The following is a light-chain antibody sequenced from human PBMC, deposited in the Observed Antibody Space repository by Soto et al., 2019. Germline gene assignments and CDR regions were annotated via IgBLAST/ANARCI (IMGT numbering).Light chain of an antibody. CDR2: KAS. Sequence: DIQMTQSPSTLSASVGDRVTITCRASQSISTWLAWYQQKPGKAPKLLIYKASNLESGVPSRFSGSGSGTELTLTISALQPDDAAAYHCHQHKTYWTFGQGTKVEIK. CDR3: HQHKTYWT. J-gene: IGKJ1*01. V-gene: IGKV1-5*03. CDR1: QSISTW.